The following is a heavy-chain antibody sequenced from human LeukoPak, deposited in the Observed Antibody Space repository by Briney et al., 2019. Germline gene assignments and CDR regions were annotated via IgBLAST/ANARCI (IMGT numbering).Heavy chain of an antibody. V-gene: IGHV4-4*02. CDR3: AREYDGRGYFDY. CDR1: GDSITSTHW. Sequence: SGTLSLTCAVSGDSITSTHWWSWVRQPPGKGLEWIGQIYKSGTTNYTPSLKSRVTMSVDKSKNQFSLKVTSVTAAGTAVYYCAREYDGRGYFDYWGQGTLVTVSS. J-gene: IGHJ4*02. CDR2: IYKSGTT. D-gene: IGHD1-26*01.